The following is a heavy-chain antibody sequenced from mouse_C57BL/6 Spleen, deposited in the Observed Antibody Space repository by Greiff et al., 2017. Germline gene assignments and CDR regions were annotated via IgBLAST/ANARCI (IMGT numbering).Heavy chain of an antibody. D-gene: IGHD1-1*01. CDR2: IRLKSDNYAT. CDR1: GFTFSNYW. Sequence: EVKVEESGGGLVQPGGSMKLSCVASGFTFSNYWMNWVRQSSEKGLEWVAQIRLKSDNYATHYAESVKRWFTSSRDDSKSGFNLQMNNLRAEGTGIYYCTEGDYGSPYSYWGQGTTLTVSS. J-gene: IGHJ2*01. CDR3: TEGDYGSPYSY. V-gene: IGHV6-3*01.